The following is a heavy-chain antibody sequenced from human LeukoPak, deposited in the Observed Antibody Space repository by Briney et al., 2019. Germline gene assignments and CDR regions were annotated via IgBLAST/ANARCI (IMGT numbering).Heavy chain of an antibody. V-gene: IGHV3-7*01. CDR3: AREGNECDV. CDR1: GFTFSNHI. J-gene: IGHJ3*01. CDR2: MRQDASEK. Sequence: GGSLRLSCVASGFTFSNHIISWVRQAPGKGLERVANMRQDASEKYYVDFVKGRFTISRDNTKNSLYLQMNNLRVEDWAIYYCAREGNECDVWGQGTMVTVS. D-gene: IGHD3-10*01.